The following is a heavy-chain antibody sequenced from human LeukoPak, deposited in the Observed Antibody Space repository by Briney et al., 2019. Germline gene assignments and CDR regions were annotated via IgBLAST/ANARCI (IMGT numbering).Heavy chain of an antibody. Sequence: ASVKVSCKASGYTFTGCYMHWVRQAPGQGLEWMGWINPNSGGTNYAQKFQGRVTMTRDTSISTAYMELSRLRSDDTAVYYCARDPTVYCSGGSCYHYYYGMDVWGQGTTVTVSS. CDR3: ARDPTVYCSGGSCYHYYYGMDV. D-gene: IGHD2-15*01. CDR2: INPNSGGT. CDR1: GYTFTGCY. V-gene: IGHV1-2*02. J-gene: IGHJ6*02.